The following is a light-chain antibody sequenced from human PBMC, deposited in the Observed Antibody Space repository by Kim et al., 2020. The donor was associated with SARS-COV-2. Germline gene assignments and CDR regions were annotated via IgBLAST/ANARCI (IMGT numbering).Light chain of an antibody. CDR1: SLRSYY. J-gene: IGLJ2*01. CDR2: GKN. Sequence: TVRITCQGDSLRSYYASWYQQKPGQAPVLVIYGKNNRPSGIPDRFSGSSSGNTASLTITGAQAEDEADYYCNSRDSSGNHRRSVVFGGGTQLTVL. V-gene: IGLV3-19*01. CDR3: NSRDSSGNHRRSVV.